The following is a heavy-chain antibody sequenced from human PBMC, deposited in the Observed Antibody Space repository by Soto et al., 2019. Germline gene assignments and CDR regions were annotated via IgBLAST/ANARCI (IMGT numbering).Heavy chain of an antibody. V-gene: IGHV3-23*01. Sequence: EVQLLESGGGLVQPGGSLRLSCAASGFTFSSYAMSWVRQAPGKGLEWVSAISGSGGGTYYADSVKGRFTISRDISQNPLYLQMKSLRAEDTAVYYCAKARLDSVVVVAALDFWGQGTLVTVSS. CDR3: AKARLDSVVVVAALDF. D-gene: IGHD2-15*01. CDR1: GFTFSSYA. CDR2: ISGSGGGT. J-gene: IGHJ4*02.